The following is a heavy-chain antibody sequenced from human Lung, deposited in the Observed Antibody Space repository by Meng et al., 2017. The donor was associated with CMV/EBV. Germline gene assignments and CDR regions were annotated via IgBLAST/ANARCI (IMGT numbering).Heavy chain of an antibody. CDR1: GFTFSSYC. CDR2: IRYEGSNK. J-gene: IGHJ3*02. D-gene: IGHD2-2*01. Sequence: GGSXRLXCAASGFTFSSYCMHWVRQAPGKGLEWVAFIRYEGSNKYYADSVKGRFTISRDNSNNTLYLQMNSLRAEDTAVYYCAKDQGGSSPDAFDIWGQGKXV. CDR3: AKDQGGSSPDAFDI. V-gene: IGHV3-30*02.